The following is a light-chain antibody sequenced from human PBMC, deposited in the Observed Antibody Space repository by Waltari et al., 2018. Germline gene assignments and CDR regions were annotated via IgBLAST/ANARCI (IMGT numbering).Light chain of an antibody. V-gene: IGKV1-5*03. CDR1: QNIGSW. J-gene: IGKJ2*01. Sequence: DIQMTQSPSTLSASVGDRVTITCRASQNIGSWLAWYQQKPGKAPKLLSYMTSKLETGVPLRFSGSGSGTDFTLTINSRQPDDFATYFGKHLDTYAYTFGQGTKLDIQ. CDR2: MTS. CDR3: KHLDTYAYT.